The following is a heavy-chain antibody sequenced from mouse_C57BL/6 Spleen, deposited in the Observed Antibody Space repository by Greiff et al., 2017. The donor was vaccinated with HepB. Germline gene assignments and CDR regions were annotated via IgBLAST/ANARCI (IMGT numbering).Heavy chain of an antibody. CDR2: IDPSDSYT. CDR3: ARGASSHWYFDV. J-gene: IGHJ1*03. Sequence: QVQLQQPGAELVMPGASVKLSCKASGYTFTSYWMHWVKQRPGQGLEWIGEIDPSDSYTNYNQKFKGNSTLTVDKSSSTAYMQLSSLTSEDSAVYYCARGASSHWYFDVWGTGTTVTFSS. D-gene: IGHD1-1*01. V-gene: IGHV1-69*01. CDR1: GYTFTSYW.